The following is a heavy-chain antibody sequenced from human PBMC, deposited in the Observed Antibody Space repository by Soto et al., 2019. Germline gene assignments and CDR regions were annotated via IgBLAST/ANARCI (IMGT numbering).Heavy chain of an antibody. J-gene: IGHJ6*02. CDR1: GGSISSGDYY. Sequence: TLSLTCTVSGGSISSGDYYWSWIRQPPGKGLEWIGYIYYSGSTYYNPSLKSRVTISVDTSKNQFSLKLSSVTAADTAVYYCAREYCISTSCYAEGHYYYGMDVWGQGTTVTVSS. CDR2: IYYSGST. CDR3: AREYCISTSCYAEGHYYYGMDV. V-gene: IGHV4-30-4*01. D-gene: IGHD2-2*01.